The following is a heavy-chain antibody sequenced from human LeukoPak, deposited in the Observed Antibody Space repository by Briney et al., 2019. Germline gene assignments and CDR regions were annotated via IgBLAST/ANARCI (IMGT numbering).Heavy chain of an antibody. Sequence: PGGSLRLSCAASGFSFSSYWMTWVRQAPGKGLEWVANIKQDGSQKYYVDYVKGRFTISRDNAKNSLYLQMNSLRAEDTAVYYCVSTGSQLDYWGQGTLVTVSS. D-gene: IGHD2-2*01. J-gene: IGHJ4*02. V-gene: IGHV3-7*01. CDR3: VSTGSQLDY. CDR2: IKQDGSQK. CDR1: GFSFSSYW.